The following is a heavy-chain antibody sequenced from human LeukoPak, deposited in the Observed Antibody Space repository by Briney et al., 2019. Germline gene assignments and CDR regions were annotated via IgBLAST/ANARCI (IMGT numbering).Heavy chain of an antibody. Sequence: GRSLTLSCAASGFTFCSYAIHWVRQAPGKGLEWVAVISYDGSNKYYADSVKGRFTISRDNSKNTLYLQMNSLRAEDTAVYYCARDYNYFDYWGQGTLVTVSS. D-gene: IGHD3-10*01. V-gene: IGHV3-30-3*01. J-gene: IGHJ4*02. CDR3: ARDYNYFDY. CDR2: ISYDGSNK. CDR1: GFTFCSYA.